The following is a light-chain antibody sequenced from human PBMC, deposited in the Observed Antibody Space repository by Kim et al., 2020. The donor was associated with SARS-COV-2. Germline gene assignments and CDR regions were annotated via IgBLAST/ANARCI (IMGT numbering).Light chain of an antibody. CDR3: NSRDSSGNHLEV. J-gene: IGLJ2*01. V-gene: IGLV3-19*01. CDR1: SLRSYY. Sequence: SSELTQDPAVSVALGQTVRITCQGDSLRSYYASWYQQKPGQAPVLVIYGKNNRLSGIPDRFSGSSSGNTASLTITGAQAEDEADYYCNSRDSSGNHLEVFGGGTQLTVL. CDR2: GKN.